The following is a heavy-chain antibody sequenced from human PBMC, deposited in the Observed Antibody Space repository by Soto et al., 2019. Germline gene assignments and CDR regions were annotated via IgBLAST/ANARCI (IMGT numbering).Heavy chain of an antibody. CDR1: GFSFADYY. CDR3: VRQYRRSSPFDY. V-gene: IGHV3-21*01. Sequence: VQPVESGGGLVQPGNFLTLSCAASGFSFADYYMNWVRQAPGKGLEWVSSISTSNTYINYSDSVKGRFTISRDNADNSLYLEMSNLRAEDTAVYFCVRQYRRSSPFDYCGQGALVTVSS. CDR2: ISTSNTYI. J-gene: IGHJ4*02. D-gene: IGHD6-13*01.